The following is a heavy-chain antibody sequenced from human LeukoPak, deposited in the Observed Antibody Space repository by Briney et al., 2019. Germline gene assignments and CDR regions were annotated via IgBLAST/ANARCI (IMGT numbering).Heavy chain of an antibody. CDR3: AKHGFGVPEGY. J-gene: IGHJ4*02. D-gene: IGHD3-10*01. CDR1: GGSISSYD. Sequence: PSETLSLTCTVSGGSISSYDWSWIRQPAGKGLEWIGRIYTSGSTNYNPSLKSRVSMSVDTSKRQFSLKLSSVTAADTAVYYCAKHGFGVPEGYWGQGTLVTVSS. V-gene: IGHV4-4*07. CDR2: IYTSGST.